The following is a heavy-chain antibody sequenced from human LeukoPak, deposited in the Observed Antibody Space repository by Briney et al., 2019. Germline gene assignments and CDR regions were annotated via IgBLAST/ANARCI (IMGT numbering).Heavy chain of an antibody. D-gene: IGHD3-10*01. V-gene: IGHV4-61*02. CDR2: IHTSGST. J-gene: IGHJ5*02. CDR3: ARARAYYYGSGSSANWFDP. CDR1: GASTSSGDYY. Sequence: PSETLSLTCIVSGASTSSGDYYCSWIRQPAGKGLEWIGRIHTSGSTNYNPSLRSRLTMSVDTSTDQFSLKLSAVTAADTAVYYCARARAYYYGSGSSANWFDPWGQGTLVTVSS.